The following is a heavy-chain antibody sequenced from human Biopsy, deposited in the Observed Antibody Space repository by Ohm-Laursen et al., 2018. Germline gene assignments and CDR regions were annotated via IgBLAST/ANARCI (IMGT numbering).Heavy chain of an antibody. Sequence: SETLSLTCAVSGGSVNSDSSYWSWIRQPPGKGLEWIGYISYSGSTKYNPSLKSPVTISVDTSKNQFSLKLSSVTAADTAIYYCAREAIGVATAFDIWGQGTMVTVSS. CDR3: AREAIGVATAFDI. CDR1: GGSVNSDSSY. D-gene: IGHD5-12*01. V-gene: IGHV4-61*01. J-gene: IGHJ3*02. CDR2: ISYSGST.